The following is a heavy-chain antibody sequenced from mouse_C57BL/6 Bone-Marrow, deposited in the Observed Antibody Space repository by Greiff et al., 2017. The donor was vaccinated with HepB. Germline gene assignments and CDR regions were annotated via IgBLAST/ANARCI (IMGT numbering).Heavy chain of an antibody. CDR2: ISYDGSN. CDR3: ARARGYDASYWYFDV. CDR1: GYSITSGYY. V-gene: IGHV3-6*01. J-gene: IGHJ1*03. Sequence: EVKLQESGPGLVKPSQSLSLTCSVTGYSITSGYYWNWIRQFPGNKLEWMGYISYDGSNNYNPSLKNRISITRDTSKNQFFLKLNSVTTEDTATYYCARARGYDASYWYFDVWGTGTTVTVSS. D-gene: IGHD2-2*01.